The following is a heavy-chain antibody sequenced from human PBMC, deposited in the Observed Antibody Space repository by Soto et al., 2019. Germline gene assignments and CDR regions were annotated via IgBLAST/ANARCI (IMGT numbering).Heavy chain of an antibody. J-gene: IGHJ4*02. Sequence: EVQLLESGGDLVQPGGSLRLSCAASGFTFGTYAMTWVRQAPGKGLEWVSTISATGGSTFYADSVKGRFTISRDNSKNTLYLQMNSLRAEDTAIYYCAKELSSYYYFDFWGQGTLVTVSS. CDR2: ISATGGST. V-gene: IGHV3-23*01. D-gene: IGHD2-15*01. CDR1: GFTFGTYA. CDR3: AKELSSYYYFDF.